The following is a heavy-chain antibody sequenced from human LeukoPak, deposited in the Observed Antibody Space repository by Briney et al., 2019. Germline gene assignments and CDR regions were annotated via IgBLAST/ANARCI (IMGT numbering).Heavy chain of an antibody. Sequence: SETLSLTWSVSGGSISGYYWTWIRQPARKGLEWIGRVYTSGSTHYNPSLKTRLTMSVDTSKNQFSLKLSSVTAADTAVYYCARLISGTTTAFDIWGQGTMVTVSS. D-gene: IGHD1-7*01. V-gene: IGHV4-4*07. J-gene: IGHJ3*02. CDR3: ARLISGTTTAFDI. CDR2: VYTSGST. CDR1: GGSISGYY.